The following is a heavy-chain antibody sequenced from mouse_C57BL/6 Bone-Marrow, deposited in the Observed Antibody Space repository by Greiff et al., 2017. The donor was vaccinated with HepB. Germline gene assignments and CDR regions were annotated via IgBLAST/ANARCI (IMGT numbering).Heavy chain of an antibody. J-gene: IGHJ2*01. CDR3: ARHENWEGYFDY. Sequence: EVKVEESGGGLVKPGGSLKLSCAASGFTFSSYTMSWVRQTPEKRLEWVATISGGGGNTYYPDSVKGRFTISRDNAKNTLYLQMSSLRSEDTALYYCARHENWEGYFDYWGQGTTLTVSS. V-gene: IGHV5-9*01. CDR1: GFTFSSYT. D-gene: IGHD4-1*01. CDR2: ISGGGGNT.